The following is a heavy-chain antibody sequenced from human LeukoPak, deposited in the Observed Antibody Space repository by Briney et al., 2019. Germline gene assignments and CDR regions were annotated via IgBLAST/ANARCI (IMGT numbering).Heavy chain of an antibody. CDR2: IIPIFGTA. CDR1: GGTFSSYA. V-gene: IGHV1-69*13. J-gene: IGHJ4*02. CDR3: ARAEWEYQLPFDY. D-gene: IGHD2-2*01. Sequence: SVKVSCKASGGTFSSYAISWVRQAPGQGLEWMGGIIPIFGTANYAQQFQGRVTITADESTSTAYMELSSLRSEDTAVYYCARAEWEYQLPFDYWGQGTLVTVSS.